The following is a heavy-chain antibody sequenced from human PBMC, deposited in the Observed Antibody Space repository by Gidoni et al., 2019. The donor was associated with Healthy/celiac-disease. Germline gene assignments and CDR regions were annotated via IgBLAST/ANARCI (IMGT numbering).Heavy chain of an antibody. Sequence: QVQLVQSGAEVKKPGSSVKVSCKASGGTFSSYAISWVRQAPGQGLEWMGRIIPILGIANYAQKFQGRVTITADKSTSTAYMELSSLRSEDTAVYYCARRLGELRGFDYWGQGTLVTVSS. D-gene: IGHD3-16*01. J-gene: IGHJ4*02. CDR3: ARRLGELRGFDY. CDR1: GGTFSSYA. V-gene: IGHV1-69*04. CDR2: IIPILGIA.